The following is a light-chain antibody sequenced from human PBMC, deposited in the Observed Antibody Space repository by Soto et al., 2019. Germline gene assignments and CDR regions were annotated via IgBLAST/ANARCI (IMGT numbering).Light chain of an antibody. J-gene: IGLJ1*01. Sequence: QSVLTQPPSASGTPGQRVSISCSGSRSNIGGNYVYWYQQLPGTAPKLLIYRNDQRPSGVPDRFSGSKSSTSASLAISGLRSEDEADDYCATWDDSLSGFYVFGAGTKLTVL. CDR3: ATWDDSLSGFYV. CDR2: RND. CDR1: RSNIGGNY. V-gene: IGLV1-47*01.